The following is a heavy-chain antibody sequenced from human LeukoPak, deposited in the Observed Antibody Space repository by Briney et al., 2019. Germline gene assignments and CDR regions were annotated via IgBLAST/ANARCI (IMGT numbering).Heavy chain of an antibody. Sequence: ASVKVSCKASGYTFTGYYIHWVRQAPGQGLEWMGWINCNTGDTNYAQKFQGRVTMTRDTSIKTAYMELSRLTSDDTAVYYCARAMGLLAVAFWFDPWGQGTLVTVSS. CDR1: GYTFTGYY. CDR2: INCNTGDT. D-gene: IGHD6-19*01. CDR3: ARAMGLLAVAFWFDP. V-gene: IGHV1-2*02. J-gene: IGHJ5*02.